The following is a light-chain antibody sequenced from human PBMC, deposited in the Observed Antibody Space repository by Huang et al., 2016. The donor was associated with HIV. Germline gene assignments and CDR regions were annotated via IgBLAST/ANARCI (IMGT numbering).Light chain of an antibody. CDR3: QQYNNRPLT. Sequence: EIVLTQSPATLSVSPGDRVILSCRASQSVSSNVAWHQQKPGQAPRLLIYGASTRATAIPARFSGSGSGTEFTLTISSLQSEDFAVYYCQQYNNRPLTFGGGTKVEI. J-gene: IGKJ4*01. CDR2: GAS. V-gene: IGKV3-15*01. CDR1: QSVSSN.